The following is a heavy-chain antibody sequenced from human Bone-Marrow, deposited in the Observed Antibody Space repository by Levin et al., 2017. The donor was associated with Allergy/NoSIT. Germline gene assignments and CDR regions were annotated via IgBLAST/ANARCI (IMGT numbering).Heavy chain of an antibody. CDR3: ARDNFYYGLDV. Sequence: SQTLSLTSAVSGDSISTSGYSWNWIRQPPGKGLEWIGYISHSGAIYNNPSLNSRVTIPVARSNNQFSLRLNSVTAADTAVYYCARDNFYYGLDVWGHGTPVTVSS. CDR2: ISHSGAI. V-gene: IGHV4-30-2*01. J-gene: IGHJ6*01. CDR1: GDSISTSGYS.